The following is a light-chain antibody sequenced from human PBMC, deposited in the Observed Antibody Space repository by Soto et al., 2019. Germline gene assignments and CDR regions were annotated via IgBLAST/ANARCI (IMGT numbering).Light chain of an antibody. Sequence: QSALTQPASVSGSPGQSITISCTGTSSDVGGYNYVSWYQQHPGKAPKLMIYDVNNRPSGVSHRFSGSKSGNTASLSISGLQAEDEADYYCSSYTSTKTDVFGNGTKVTVL. CDR3: SSYTSTKTDV. CDR1: SSDVGGYNY. V-gene: IGLV2-14*03. J-gene: IGLJ1*01. CDR2: DVN.